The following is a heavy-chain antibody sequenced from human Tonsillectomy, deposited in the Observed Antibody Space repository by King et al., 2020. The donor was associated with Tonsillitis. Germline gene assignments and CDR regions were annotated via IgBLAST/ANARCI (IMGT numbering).Heavy chain of an antibody. Sequence: VQLVESGAEVKKPGESLKISCKGSGYSFNNHWIAWVRQMPGKGLEWMGIIYPGDSDNKYSPSFQGHFTISVDKSISTAYMQWSSLKASDTSMYYCAMYYVSRSRYFDLWGRGTLVIVSS. J-gene: IGHJ2*01. V-gene: IGHV5-51*01. D-gene: IGHD3-22*01. CDR2: IYPGDSDN. CDR1: GYSFNNHW. CDR3: AMYYVSRSRYFDL.